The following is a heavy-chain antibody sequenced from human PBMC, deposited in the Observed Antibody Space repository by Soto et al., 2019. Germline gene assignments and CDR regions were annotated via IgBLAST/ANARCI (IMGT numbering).Heavy chain of an antibody. Sequence: PGGSLRLSCAASGFNFNDYAMHWVRQIAGKGLEWVSGISWESGSKGYADSVKGRFTISRDNAKNSLYLEMNSLRPEDTARYFYVKDHDEDFGYDLDYFNYWGQGTLVTVSS. J-gene: IGHJ4*02. CDR2: ISWESGSK. D-gene: IGHD5-12*01. V-gene: IGHV3-9*01. CDR1: GFNFNDYA. CDR3: VKDHDEDFGYDLDYFNY.